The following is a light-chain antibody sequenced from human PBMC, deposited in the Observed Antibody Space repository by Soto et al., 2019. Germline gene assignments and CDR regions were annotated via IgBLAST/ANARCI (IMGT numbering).Light chain of an antibody. Sequence: EIVLMQSPGTLSLSPGERSTLSCRASQTLRRTYIAWYQQKPGQAPRVLIYGASKRDTGIPDRFSGSGSGTDFSLTISRLEPEDFAVYYCQQYDNAPQTFGQGTKVEIK. CDR1: QTLRRTY. CDR3: QQYDNAPQT. CDR2: GAS. J-gene: IGKJ2*01. V-gene: IGKV3-20*01.